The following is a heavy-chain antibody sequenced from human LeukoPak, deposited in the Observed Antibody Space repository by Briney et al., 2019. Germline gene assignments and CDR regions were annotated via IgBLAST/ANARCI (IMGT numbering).Heavy chain of an antibody. V-gene: IGHV1-18*01. CDR1: GYTLTSYG. CDR2: ISAYNGNT. J-gene: IGHJ4*02. D-gene: IGHD3-10*01. CDR3: ARANYGSGSYYIDY. Sequence: ASVKVSCKASGYTLTSYGISWVRQAPGQGLEWMGWISAYNGNTNYARKLQGRVTMTTDTSTSTAYMELRSLRSDDTAVYYCARANYGSGSYYIDYWGQGTLVTVSS.